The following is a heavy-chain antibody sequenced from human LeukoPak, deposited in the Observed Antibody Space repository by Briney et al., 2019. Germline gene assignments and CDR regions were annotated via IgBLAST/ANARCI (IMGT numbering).Heavy chain of an antibody. CDR1: GFAFSSYG. CDR2: ISYDGSNK. V-gene: IGHV3-30*18. D-gene: IGHD1-26*01. Sequence: GGSLRLSCAASGFAFSSYGMHWVRQAPGKGLEWVAVISYDGSNKYYADSVKGRFTISRDNAKNSLYLQMNSLRAEDTALYYCAKDIGSGSYSPGDAFDIWGQGTMVTVSS. CDR3: AKDIGSGSYSPGDAFDI. J-gene: IGHJ3*02.